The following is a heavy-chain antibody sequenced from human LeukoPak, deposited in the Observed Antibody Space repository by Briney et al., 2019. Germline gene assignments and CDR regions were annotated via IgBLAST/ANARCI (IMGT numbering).Heavy chain of an antibody. CDR1: GGSITSNTYY. CDR3: ARDFDTAKGEDAFDI. CDR2: IYTSGST. D-gene: IGHD5-18*01. V-gene: IGHV4-61*02. J-gene: IGHJ3*02. Sequence: SETLSLTCTVSGGSITSNTYYWGWIRQPAGKGLEWIGRIYTSGSTNYNPSLKSRVTMSVDTSKNQFSLKLSSVTAADTAVYYCARDFDTAKGEDAFDIWGQGTMVTVSS.